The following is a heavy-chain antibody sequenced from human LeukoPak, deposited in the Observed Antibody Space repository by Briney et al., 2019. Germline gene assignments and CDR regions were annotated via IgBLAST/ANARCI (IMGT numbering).Heavy chain of an antibody. J-gene: IGHJ4*02. CDR1: GFTFSSYW. Sequence: GSLRLSCAASGFTFSSYWMHWVRQAPGKGLVWVSRINSDGSSTSYADSVKGRFTISRDNAKNTLYLQMNSLRAEDTAVYYCARGYCSGGSCYSGALPGGYWGQGTLVTVSS. D-gene: IGHD2-15*01. CDR2: INSDGSST. V-gene: IGHV3-74*01. CDR3: ARGYCSGGSCYSGALPGGY.